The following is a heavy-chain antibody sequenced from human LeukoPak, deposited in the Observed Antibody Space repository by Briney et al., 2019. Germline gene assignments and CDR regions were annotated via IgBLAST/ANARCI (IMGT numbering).Heavy chain of an antibody. CDR1: GFTSYA. J-gene: IGHJ4*02. CDR3: AKDQTGVAYYFDY. V-gene: IGHV3-23*01. D-gene: IGHD5-12*01. CDR2: ISGSGGST. Sequence: HPGGSLRLSCAASGFTSYAMSWVRQAPGKGLKWVSGISGSGGSTYYADSVKGRFTISRDNSKNTLYLQMNSLRAEDTAVYYCAKDQTGVAYYFDYWGQGTLVTVSS.